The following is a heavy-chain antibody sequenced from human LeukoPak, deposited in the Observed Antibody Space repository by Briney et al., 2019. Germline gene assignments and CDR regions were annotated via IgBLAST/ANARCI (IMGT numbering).Heavy chain of an antibody. Sequence: GASVKVSCKASGYTFTGYHIHWVRRAPGQGREWMGRINPYSGDTNFAQKFQGRVTMTRDTSITTAYMDLSSLTPDDTAVYFCARDQGSLTRSWYTGYWGQGTLVTVSS. V-gene: IGHV1-2*06. CDR2: INPYSGDT. J-gene: IGHJ4*02. CDR1: GYTFTGYH. D-gene: IGHD6-13*01. CDR3: ARDQGSLTRSWYTGY.